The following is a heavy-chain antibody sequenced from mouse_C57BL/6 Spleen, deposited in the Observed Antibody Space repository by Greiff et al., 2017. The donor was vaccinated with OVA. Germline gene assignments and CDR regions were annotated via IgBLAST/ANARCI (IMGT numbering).Heavy chain of an antibody. J-gene: IGHJ4*01. CDR2: IYPGSGST. CDR1: GYTFTSYW. D-gene: IGHD1-1*01. V-gene: IGHV1-55*01. CDR3: ARDTTVVEGAMDY. Sequence: QVQLQQSGAELVKPGASVKMSCKASGYTFTSYWITWVKQRPGQGLEWIGDIYPGSGSTNYNEKFKSKATLTVDTSSSTAYMQLSSLTSEDSAVYYCARDTTVVEGAMDYWGQGTSVTVSS.